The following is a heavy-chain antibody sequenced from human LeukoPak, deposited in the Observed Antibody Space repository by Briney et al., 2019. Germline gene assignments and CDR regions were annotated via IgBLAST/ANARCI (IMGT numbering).Heavy chain of an antibody. CDR1: GYTLTELS. CDR3: ATEQSDFWSGYYYFDY. Sequence: VASVKVSCKVSGYTLTELSMHWVRQAPRKGLEWMGGFDPEDGEAIYAQKFQGRVTMTEDTSTDTAYMELSSLRSEDTAVYYCATEQSDFWSGYYYFDYWGQGTLVTVSS. D-gene: IGHD3-3*01. J-gene: IGHJ4*02. CDR2: FDPEDGEA. V-gene: IGHV1-24*01.